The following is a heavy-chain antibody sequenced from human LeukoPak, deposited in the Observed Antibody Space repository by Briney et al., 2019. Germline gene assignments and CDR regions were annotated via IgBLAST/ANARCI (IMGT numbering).Heavy chain of an antibody. CDR2: IYYSGST. CDR1: GGSISSYY. D-gene: IGHD2-2*01. J-gene: IGHJ5*02. CDR3: ARYCSSTSCPTGFDP. V-gene: IGHV4-59*06. Sequence: SETLSLTCTVSGGSISSYYWSWIRQHPGKGLEWIGYIYYSGSTYYNPSLKSRVTISVDTSKNQFSLKLSSVTAADTAVYYCARYCSSTSCPTGFDPWGQGTLVTVSS.